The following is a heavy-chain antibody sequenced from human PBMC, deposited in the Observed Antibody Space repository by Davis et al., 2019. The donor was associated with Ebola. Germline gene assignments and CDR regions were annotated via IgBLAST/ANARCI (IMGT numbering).Heavy chain of an antibody. CDR3: ARVSNKYGMDV. D-gene: IGHD2/OR15-2a*01. CDR2: IYYSGST. V-gene: IGHV4-59*01. CDR1: GGSISSYY. Sequence: MPSETLSLTRTVSGGSISSYYWSWIRQPPGKGLEWIGYIYYSGSTNYNPSLKSRVTISVDTSKNQFSLKLSSVTAADTAVYYCARVSNKYGMDVWGQGTTVTVSS. J-gene: IGHJ6*02.